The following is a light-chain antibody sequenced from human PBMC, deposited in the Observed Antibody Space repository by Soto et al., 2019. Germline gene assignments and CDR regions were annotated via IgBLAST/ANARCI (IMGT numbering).Light chain of an antibody. CDR3: NSYTSTSTYV. CDR1: SNDVGTYNR. J-gene: IGLJ1*01. V-gene: IGLV2-18*02. CDR2: EVS. Sequence: QSVLTQPPSVSGSPGQSVTISCTGTSNDVGTYNRVSWYQQPPGTAPKLMIYEVSNRPSGVPDRFSGSKSGNTASLTISGLQAEDEADYYCNSYTSTSTYVLGTGTKLTVL.